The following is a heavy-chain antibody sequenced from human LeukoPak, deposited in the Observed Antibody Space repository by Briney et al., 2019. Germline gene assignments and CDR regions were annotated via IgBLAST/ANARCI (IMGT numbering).Heavy chain of an antibody. V-gene: IGHV2-5*02. CDR3: ARSQAPFFCCSSTSCYYEI. Sequence: ESGPTLVKPTQTLTLTCTFSGFSLRTSGAGVGWIRQPPGKALEWLALIYWDDDKRYSPSLKSRLTSTKYTSKNQVVLTMTNMDPVDTATYYCARSQAPFFCCSSTSCYYEIWGQGTMVTVSS. CDR1: GFSLRTSGAG. CDR2: IYWDDDK. D-gene: IGHD2-2*01. J-gene: IGHJ3*02.